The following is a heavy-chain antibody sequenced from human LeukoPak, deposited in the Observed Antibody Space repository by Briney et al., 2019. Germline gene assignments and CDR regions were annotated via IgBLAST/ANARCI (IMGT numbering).Heavy chain of an antibody. V-gene: IGHV4-34*01. CDR2: ITYGGTT. CDR1: DGSFRGYH. CDR3: ARGRYCSSANCYDWFDP. Sequence: SETLSLTCVVSDGSFRGYHWNWIRQPPRKGLEWIGEITYGGTTNYNPSLRGRVTMSVDTSKKQFSLKLTSVTAADTAVYYCARGRYCSSANCYDWFDPWGQGTLVSVSS. J-gene: IGHJ5*02. D-gene: IGHD2-2*01.